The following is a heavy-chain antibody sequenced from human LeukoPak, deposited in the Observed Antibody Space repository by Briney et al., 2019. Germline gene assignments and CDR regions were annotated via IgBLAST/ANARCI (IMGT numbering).Heavy chain of an antibody. J-gene: IGHJ4*02. CDR3: ARAYDYVWGSPKVFDY. Sequence: GGSLRLSCAASGFTFSSYAMSWVRQAPGKGLEWVSYISSSSSTIYYADSVKGRFTISRDNAKNSLYLQMNSLRAEDTAVYYCARAYDYVWGSPKVFDYWGQGTLVTVSS. D-gene: IGHD3-16*01. CDR1: GFTFSSYA. V-gene: IGHV3-48*01. CDR2: ISSSSSTI.